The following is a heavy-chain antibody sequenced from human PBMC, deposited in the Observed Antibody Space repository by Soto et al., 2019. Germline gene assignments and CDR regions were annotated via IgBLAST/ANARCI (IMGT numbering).Heavy chain of an antibody. J-gene: IGHJ4*02. CDR1: GYTFTSYA. CDR2: INAGNGNT. CDR3: ARDLKYPIEYSSWDY. D-gene: IGHD6-6*01. Sequence: QFQLVQSGAAVKKPGASVKVSCKASGYTFTSYAMHWVRQAPGQRLEWMGWINAGNGNTKYSQKFQGRVTITRDTSASTAYMELSSLRSEDTAVYYCARDLKYPIEYSSWDYWGQGTLVTVSS. V-gene: IGHV1-3*01.